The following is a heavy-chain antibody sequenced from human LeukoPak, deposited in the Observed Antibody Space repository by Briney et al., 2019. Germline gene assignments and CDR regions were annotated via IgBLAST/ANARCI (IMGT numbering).Heavy chain of an antibody. J-gene: IGHJ3*02. CDR3: ARATYVSTGYATPLAFDI. CDR2: IRRNSSDV. CDR1: GFTFSTYT. V-gene: IGHV3-21*01. D-gene: IGHD3-22*01. Sequence: GGSLRLSCAASGFTFSTYTMSWVSQAPGKGLEWVSTIRRNSSDVYYVDSVKGRFTISRDNAKNSLYLQMNSLRAEDTAVYYCARATYVSTGYATPLAFDIWGEGTIVTVSS.